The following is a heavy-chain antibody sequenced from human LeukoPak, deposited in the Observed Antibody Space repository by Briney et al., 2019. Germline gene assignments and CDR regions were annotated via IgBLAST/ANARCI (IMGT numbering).Heavy chain of an antibody. CDR3: AKHYMGSSYNRGCDC. CDR2: INHSGST. D-gene: IGHD3-10*01. V-gene: IGHV4-34*01. CDR1: GGSFSGYY. J-gene: IGHJ4*02. Sequence: PSETLSLTCAVYGGSFSGYYWSWIRQSPGKGLEWIGEINHSGSTNYNPSLKSRVTISVDTSKNQFSLKLSSVTAADTAVYYCAKHYMGSSYNRGCDCWGQGTQVTVSS.